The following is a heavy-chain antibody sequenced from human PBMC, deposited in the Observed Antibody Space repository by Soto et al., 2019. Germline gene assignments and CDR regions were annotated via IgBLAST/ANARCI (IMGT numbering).Heavy chain of an antibody. J-gene: IGHJ6*02. D-gene: IGHD4-17*01. V-gene: IGHV4-31*03. CDR3: ARDLRYGDYESYGMDV. Sequence: QVQLQESGPGLVKHSQTLSLTCTVSGGSISSGGYYWSWIRQHPGKGLEWIGYIYYSGSTYYNPSLKSRVTISVDTSKNQFSLKLSSVTAADTAVYYCARDLRYGDYESYGMDVWGQGTTVTVSS. CDR2: IYYSGST. CDR1: GGSISSGGYY.